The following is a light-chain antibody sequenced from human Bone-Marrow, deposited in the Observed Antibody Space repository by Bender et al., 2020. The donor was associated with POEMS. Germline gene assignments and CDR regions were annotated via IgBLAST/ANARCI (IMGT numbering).Light chain of an antibody. CDR3: QTWDSTTVV. V-gene: IGLV2-14*01. J-gene: IGLJ2*01. Sequence: QSALTQPASVSGSPGQSITISCTGTSSDVGGYNYVSWYQQHPGKAPKLMIYDVTKRPSGVSNRFSGSNSGNTATLTISGTQAMDEADYYCQTWDSTTVVFGGGTKVTVL. CDR2: DVT. CDR1: SSDVGGYNY.